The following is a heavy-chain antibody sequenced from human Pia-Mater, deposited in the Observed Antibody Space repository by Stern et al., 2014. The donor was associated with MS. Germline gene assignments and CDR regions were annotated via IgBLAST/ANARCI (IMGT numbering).Heavy chain of an antibody. J-gene: IGHJ3*02. CDR3: ARDGSIVVPRGDDAFDI. Sequence: VQLVESGAEVKKPGASVKVSCKASGYTFTSYGISWGRKAPGQGLEWMGWISAYNGNTNYAQKLQGRVTMTTDTSTSTAYMELRSLRSDDTAVYYCARDGSIVVPRGDDAFDIWGQGTMVTVSS. V-gene: IGHV1-18*01. CDR1: GYTFTSYG. D-gene: IGHD3-22*01. CDR2: ISAYNGNT.